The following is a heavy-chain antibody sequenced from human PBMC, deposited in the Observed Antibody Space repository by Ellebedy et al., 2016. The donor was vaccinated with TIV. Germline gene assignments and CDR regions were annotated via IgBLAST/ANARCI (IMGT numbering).Heavy chain of an antibody. J-gene: IGHJ4*02. CDR3: ARDGGSYSDFDY. D-gene: IGHD1-26*01. CDR1: GYTFSSYD. V-gene: IGHV1-18*01. Sequence: AASVKVSCKASGYTFSSYDISWVRQAPGQGLEWMGWISVYNGNTNYAQKLQGRVTMTTDTSTSTAYMELRSLRSDDTAVYYCARDGGSYSDFDYWGQGTLVTVSS. CDR2: ISVYNGNT.